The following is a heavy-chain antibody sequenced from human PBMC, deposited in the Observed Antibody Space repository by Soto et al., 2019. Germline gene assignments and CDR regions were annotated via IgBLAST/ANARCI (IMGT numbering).Heavy chain of an antibody. CDR3: AASIFYYGMDV. Sequence: GECLKISCMGSGYTFTNYWIGWVRQMPGKGLEWMGIIYPGDSDTKYNPSFQGQVTISADKSITTTYLQWSSLKASDTAIYYCAASIFYYGMDVWGQGTTVTVSS. J-gene: IGHJ6*02. CDR1: GYTFTNYW. V-gene: IGHV5-51*01. CDR2: IYPGDSDT.